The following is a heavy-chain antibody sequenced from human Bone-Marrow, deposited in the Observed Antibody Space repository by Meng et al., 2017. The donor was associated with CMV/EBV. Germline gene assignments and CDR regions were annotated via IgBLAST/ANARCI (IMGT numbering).Heavy chain of an antibody. CDR1: GYTFTSYG. Sequence: ASVKVSCKASGYTFTSYGISWVRQAPGQGLEWMGWISAYNGNTNYAQKLQGRVTMTTDTSTSTAYMELRSLRPDDTAVYYSARQYYDFWSGYYDAGDYYGMDVWGQGTTVTVSS. CDR3: ARQYYDFWSGYYDAGDYYGMDV. CDR2: ISAYNGNT. D-gene: IGHD3-3*01. J-gene: IGHJ6*02. V-gene: IGHV1-18*01.